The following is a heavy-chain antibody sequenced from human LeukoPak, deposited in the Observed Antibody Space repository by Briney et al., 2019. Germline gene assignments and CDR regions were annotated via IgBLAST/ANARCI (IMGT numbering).Heavy chain of an antibody. D-gene: IGHD6-19*01. CDR3: ARGVYDSGWVGGRYFDL. CDR1: GGSISSGNYY. Sequence: PSETLSLACTVSGGSISSGNYYWSWIRQPAGKGLEWIGLIYSSGSTKYSPSLKSRVIISVDTSKNQFSLKLSSVTAADTAVYYCARGVYDSGWVGGRYFDLWGRGTLVTVSS. V-gene: IGHV4-61*02. J-gene: IGHJ2*01. CDR2: IYSSGST.